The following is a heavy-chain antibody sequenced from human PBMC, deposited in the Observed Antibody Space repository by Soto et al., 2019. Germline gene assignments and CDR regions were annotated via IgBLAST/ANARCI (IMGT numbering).Heavy chain of an antibody. J-gene: IGHJ5*02. CDR3: AREDRPRSRGFDP. D-gene: IGHD2-15*01. CDR2: IIPILGIA. V-gene: IGHV1-69*08. CDR1: GGTFSSYT. Sequence: QVQLVQSGAEVKKPGSSVKVSCKASGGTFSSYTISWVRQAPGQGLEWMGRIIPILGIANYAQKFQGRVTNTAEKSTSTAYMELSSLRSEDTAVYYCAREDRPRSRGFDPWGQGTLVTVSS.